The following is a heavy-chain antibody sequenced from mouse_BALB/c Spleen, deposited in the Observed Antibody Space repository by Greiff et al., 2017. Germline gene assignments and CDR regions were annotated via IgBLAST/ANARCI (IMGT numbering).Heavy chain of an antibody. CDR3: ASIYYDYDVGYFDY. CDR1: GFSLTSYG. D-gene: IGHD2-4*01. J-gene: IGHJ2*01. V-gene: IGHV2-9*02. Sequence: VQGVESGPGLVAPSQSLSITCTVSGFSLTSYGVHWVRQPPGKGLEWLGVIWAGGSTNYNSALMSRLSISKDNSKSQVFLKMNSLQTDDTAMYYCASIYYDYDVGYFDYWGQGTTLTVSS. CDR2: IWAGGST.